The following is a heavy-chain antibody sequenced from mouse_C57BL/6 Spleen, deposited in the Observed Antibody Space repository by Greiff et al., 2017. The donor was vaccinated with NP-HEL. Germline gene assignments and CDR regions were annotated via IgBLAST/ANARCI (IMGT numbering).Heavy chain of an antibody. V-gene: IGHV5-17*01. Sequence: EVKLMESGGGLVKPGGSLKLSCAASGFTFSDYGMHWVRQAPEKGLEWVAYISSGSSTIYYADTVKGRFTISRDNAKSTLFLQMTSLTSEDTAMYYCARNRKGDFDYWGQGTTLTVSS. CDR1: GFTFSDYG. CDR2: ISSGSSTI. J-gene: IGHJ2*01. CDR3: ARNRKGDFDY.